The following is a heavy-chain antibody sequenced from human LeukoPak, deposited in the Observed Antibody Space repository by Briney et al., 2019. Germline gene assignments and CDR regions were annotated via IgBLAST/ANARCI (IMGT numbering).Heavy chain of an antibody. Sequence: ASVKVSCKASGYTFTGYYMHWVRQAPGQGLEWMGWINPNSGGTNYAQKFQGRVTMTRDTSISTAYMELSRLRSDDTAVYYCARDKGRVVVVAATPNYWGQGTLVTVSS. CDR1: GYTFTGYY. CDR2: INPNSGGT. CDR3: ARDKGRVVVVAATPNY. J-gene: IGHJ4*02. V-gene: IGHV1-2*02. D-gene: IGHD2-15*01.